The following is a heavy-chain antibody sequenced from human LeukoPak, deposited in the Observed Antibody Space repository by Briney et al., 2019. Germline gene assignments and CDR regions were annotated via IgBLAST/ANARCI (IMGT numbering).Heavy chain of an antibody. CDR1: GFTFTNYA. CDR2: ISGIGCAT. Sequence: GGSLRLSCASSGFTFTNYAMSWFRQAPGRGLDWVSVISGIGCATYYAPSVQGRFTISRDNSKNTLYLQINRLRAEDTALFYCAKDGAYSYVKGIDYWGQGTLVTVSS. D-gene: IGHD5-18*01. CDR3: AKDGAYSYVKGIDY. J-gene: IGHJ4*02. V-gene: IGHV3-23*01.